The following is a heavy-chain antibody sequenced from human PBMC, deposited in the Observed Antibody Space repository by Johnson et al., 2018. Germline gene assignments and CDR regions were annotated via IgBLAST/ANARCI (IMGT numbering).Heavy chain of an antibody. CDR1: GFTFSSYG. CDR2: ISYDGGNI. J-gene: IGHJ1*01. D-gene: IGHD6-13*01. Sequence: QVQLVQSGGGVVQPGRSLRLSCVASGFTFSSYGMHWVRQAPGKGLEWVAVISYDGGNIYYPDSVKGRFTISRDDSKNTRYLQMNSLRVEDTAGYYCARQEGAAAGPRDWGQGNLVTVSS. V-gene: IGHV3-30*03. CDR3: ARQEGAAAGPRD.